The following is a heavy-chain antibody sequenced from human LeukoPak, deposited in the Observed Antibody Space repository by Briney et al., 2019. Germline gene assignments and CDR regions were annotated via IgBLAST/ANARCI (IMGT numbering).Heavy chain of an antibody. Sequence: PGGSLRLSCAASGFTFSSYAMSWVRQAPGKGLEWVSAISGSGGSTYYADSVKGRFTISRDNSKNTLYLQMNSLRAEDTAVYYCAEVRTEYYDILTGYHKGFYYWGQGTLVTVSS. CDR3: AEVRTEYYDILTGYHKGFYY. D-gene: IGHD3-9*01. J-gene: IGHJ4*02. V-gene: IGHV3-23*01. CDR2: ISGSGGST. CDR1: GFTFSSYA.